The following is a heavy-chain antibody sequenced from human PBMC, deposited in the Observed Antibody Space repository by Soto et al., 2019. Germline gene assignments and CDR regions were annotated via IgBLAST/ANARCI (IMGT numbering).Heavy chain of an antibody. J-gene: IGHJ3*02. D-gene: IGHD5-12*01. CDR3: ARFITDMDIVATPQDAFDI. CDR1: GYSFVGYA. CDR2: INTGNGNT. Sequence: AASVKVSCKASGYSFVGYAMHWVRQAPGQRPEWMGWINTGNGNTQYSQKLQGRFAITRDTSTSTAYMELSSLRSEDTAVYYCARFITDMDIVATPQDAFDIWGQGTMVTVSS. V-gene: IGHV1-3*04.